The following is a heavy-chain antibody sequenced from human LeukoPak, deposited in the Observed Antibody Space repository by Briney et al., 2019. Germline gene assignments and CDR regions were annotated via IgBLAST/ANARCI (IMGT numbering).Heavy chain of an antibody. CDR1: GFTVSSNF. V-gene: IGHV3-66*01. D-gene: IGHD6-13*01. CDR3: TRGTGYSSSWRAFDI. J-gene: IGHJ3*02. CDR2: IYSGGST. Sequence: GGSLRLSCAASGFTVSSNFMSWVRQAPGKGLEWVSVIYSGGSTYYADSVKGRFTISRDNSKNTLYLQMNSLKTEDTAVYYCTRGTGYSSSWRAFDIWGQGTMVTVSS.